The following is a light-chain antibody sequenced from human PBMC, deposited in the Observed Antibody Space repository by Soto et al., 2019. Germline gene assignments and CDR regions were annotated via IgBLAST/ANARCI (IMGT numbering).Light chain of an antibody. Sequence: IVMTQSPVTMSVSPGERATLSCRASQSISTNLAWYQQKPGQAPRLLIYGASTRATGIPARFSGGESGTAFTLTISSLQSDDFAVYYCQHYHNWPPWTFGQGTKVETK. CDR1: QSISTN. CDR2: GAS. CDR3: QHYHNWPPWT. J-gene: IGKJ1*01. V-gene: IGKV3-15*01.